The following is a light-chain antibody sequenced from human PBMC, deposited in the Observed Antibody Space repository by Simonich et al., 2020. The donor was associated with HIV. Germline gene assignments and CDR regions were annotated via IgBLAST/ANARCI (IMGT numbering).Light chain of an antibody. J-gene: IGKJ1*01. V-gene: IGKV4-1*01. CDR1: QSVLYSSNNNNY. Sequence: DIVMTQSPDSLAVSLGERATINCKSSQSVLYSSNNNNYFAWYQQKPGQPPNLLIYWASTREPGVPDRFSGSGSGTDFTLTISSLQAEDVAVYYCQQYYSTPRTFGQGTKVEIK. CDR2: WAS. CDR3: QQYYSTPRT.